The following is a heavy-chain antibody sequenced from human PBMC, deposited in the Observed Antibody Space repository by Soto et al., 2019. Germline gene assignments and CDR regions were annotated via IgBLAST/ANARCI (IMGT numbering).Heavy chain of an antibody. D-gene: IGHD1-26*01. J-gene: IGHJ4*02. Sequence: SETLSLTCSVSGGSISSGGYYWSWIRQHPGKGLEWIGYIYYSGSTYYNPSLKSRVTISVDTSKNQFSLKLSSVTAADTAVYYCARHVFNHGRNDYWGQGTLVTVSS. CDR3: ARHVFNHGRNDY. V-gene: IGHV4-39*01. CDR2: IYYSGST. CDR1: GGSISSGGYY.